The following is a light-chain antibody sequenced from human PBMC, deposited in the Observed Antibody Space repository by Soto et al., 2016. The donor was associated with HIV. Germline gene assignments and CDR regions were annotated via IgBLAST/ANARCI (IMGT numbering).Light chain of an antibody. V-gene: IGKV1-27*01. Sequence: DIQMTQSPSSLSASVGARVTITCRASQDISNYLAWYQQKPGKVPKLLIYAASTLQSGVPSRFSGSGSGTDFTLTISSLQPEDVATYYCQKYNSAGTFGQGTKVEIK. J-gene: IGKJ1*01. CDR3: QKYNSAGT. CDR2: AAS. CDR1: QDISNY.